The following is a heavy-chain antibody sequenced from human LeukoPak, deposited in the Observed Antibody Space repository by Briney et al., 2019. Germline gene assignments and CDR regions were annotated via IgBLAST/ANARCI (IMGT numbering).Heavy chain of an antibody. CDR3: AISPAAGPFPPNY. CDR2: ISGSGGST. CDR1: GFTFGSYA. V-gene: IGHV3-23*01. J-gene: IGHJ4*02. D-gene: IGHD6-13*01. Sequence: GGSLRLSCAASGFTFGSYAMSWVRQAPGKGLEWVSAISGSGGSTYYADSVKGRFTISRDNSKNTLYLQMNSLRAEDTAVYYCAISPAAGPFPPNYWGQGTLVTVSS.